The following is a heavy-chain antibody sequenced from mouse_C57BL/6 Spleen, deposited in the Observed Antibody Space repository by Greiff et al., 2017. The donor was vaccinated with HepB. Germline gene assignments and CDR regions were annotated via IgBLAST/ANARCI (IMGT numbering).Heavy chain of an antibody. CDR2: INPNYGTT. CDR3: ARSGTAQATFAY. CDR1: GYSFTDYN. J-gene: IGHJ3*01. Sequence: VQLQQPGAELVMPGASVKISCKASGYSFTDYNMNWVKQSNGKSLEWIGVINPNYGTTSYNQKFKGKATLTVDQSSSTAYMQLNSLTSEDSAVYYCARSGTAQATFAYWGQGTLVTVSA. D-gene: IGHD3-2*02. V-gene: IGHV1-39*01.